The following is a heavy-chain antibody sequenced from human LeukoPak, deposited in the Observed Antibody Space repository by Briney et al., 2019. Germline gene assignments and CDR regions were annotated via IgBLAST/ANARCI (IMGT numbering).Heavy chain of an antibody. D-gene: IGHD3-10*01. CDR1: GFTFSNYN. Sequence: GESLRLSCAASGFTFSNYNMNWVRQPPGKGLQWVSYISSSSNIIYYADSVKGRFTISRDNAKNSLFLQMNSLRAEDTAVHYCARDFAREFTIDYWGQGTLVTVSS. V-gene: IGHV3-48*01. J-gene: IGHJ4*02. CDR2: ISSSSNII. CDR3: ARDFAREFTIDY.